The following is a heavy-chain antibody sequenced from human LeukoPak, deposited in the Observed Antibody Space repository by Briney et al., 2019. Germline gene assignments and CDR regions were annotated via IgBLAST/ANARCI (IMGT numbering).Heavy chain of an antibody. Sequence: KPSETLSLTCAVAGYSISSGYYWACIRQGPGKGLEWIGSTYHSDTTYYNPSLNSRVTISIDTSNNQFSLQRSSVTAADTAVYYCAFARQAVGGTAYWGQGTLVIVSA. J-gene: IGHJ4*02. V-gene: IGHV4-38-2*01. CDR1: GYSISSGYY. D-gene: IGHD6-19*01. CDR3: AFARQAVGGTAY. CDR2: TYHSDTT.